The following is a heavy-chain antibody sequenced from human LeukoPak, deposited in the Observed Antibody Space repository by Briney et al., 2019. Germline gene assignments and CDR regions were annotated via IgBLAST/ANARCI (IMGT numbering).Heavy chain of an antibody. CDR3: ARDTGVSYYDFWSGQRYYMDV. Sequence: GGSLRLSCAASGFTFSSYAMHWVRQAPGKGLEWVAVISYDGSNKYYADSVKGRFTISRDNAKNSLYLQMNSLRAEDTAVYYCARDTGVSYYDFWSGQRYYMDVWGKGTTVTVSS. J-gene: IGHJ6*03. D-gene: IGHD3-3*01. CDR1: GFTFSSYA. CDR2: ISYDGSNK. V-gene: IGHV3-30-3*01.